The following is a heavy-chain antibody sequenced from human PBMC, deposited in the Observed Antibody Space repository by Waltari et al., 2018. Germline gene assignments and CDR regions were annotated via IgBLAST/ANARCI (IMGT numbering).Heavy chain of an antibody. CDR2: INGGKGKV. CDR1: RNDFAAYA. Sequence: QVQLVQSGAEVKKPGASVTVSCKASRNDFAAYAIHWVRPAPGQRLAWLGWINGGKGKVKYAQRFQDRLTITRDTSVTTAHLGVRRLTAEDTAIYYCASGPSPDFGRYWGQGTLVTVSS. CDR3: ASGPSPDFGRY. V-gene: IGHV1-3*01. J-gene: IGHJ4*02. D-gene: IGHD3-10*01.